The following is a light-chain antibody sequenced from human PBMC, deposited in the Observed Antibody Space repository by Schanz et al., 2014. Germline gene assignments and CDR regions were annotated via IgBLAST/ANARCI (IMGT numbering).Light chain of an antibody. V-gene: IGLV2-14*03. J-gene: IGLJ2*01. Sequence: QSALTQPRSVSGSPGQSVTISCTGTSSDVGGYNYVSWYQQHPGKAPKLMIYDVNNRPSGVSNRFSGSKSGNTASLTISGLQAEDEADFYCASYTSTSIVVFGGGTKLTVL. CDR2: DVN. CDR3: ASYTSTSIVV. CDR1: SSDVGGYNY.